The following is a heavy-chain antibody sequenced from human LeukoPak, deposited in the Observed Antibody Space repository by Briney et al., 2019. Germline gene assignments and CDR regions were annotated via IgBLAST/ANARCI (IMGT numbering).Heavy chain of an antibody. D-gene: IGHD2-15*01. Sequence: GGSLRLSCTASGYAFGDYALSWFRQAPGKGLEWVSGISGRGGSAYYADSVNGRFTISRDNSKNTMYLQMSSLRAEDTAIYYCAKEYCSGDNCHSYGMDVWGQGTTVTVSS. J-gene: IGHJ6*02. CDR1: GYAFGDYA. CDR3: AKEYCSGDNCHSYGMDV. V-gene: IGHV3-23*01. CDR2: ISGRGGSA.